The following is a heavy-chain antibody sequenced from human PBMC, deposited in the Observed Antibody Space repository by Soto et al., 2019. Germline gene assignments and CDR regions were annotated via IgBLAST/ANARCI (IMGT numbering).Heavy chain of an antibody. Sequence: SVKVSCKASGYTFTSYTISWVRQAPGQGLEWMGRIIPILGIANYAQKFQGRVTITADKSTSTAYMELRSLRSDDTAIYYCTREGSAPYYYYGMDAWGQGTTVTVSS. J-gene: IGHJ6*02. V-gene: IGHV1-69*04. CDR1: GYTFTSYT. D-gene: IGHD3-10*01. CDR2: IIPILGIA. CDR3: TREGSAPYYYYGMDA.